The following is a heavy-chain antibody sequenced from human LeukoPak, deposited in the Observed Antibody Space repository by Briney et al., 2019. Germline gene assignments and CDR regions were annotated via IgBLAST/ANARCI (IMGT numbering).Heavy chain of an antibody. D-gene: IGHD3-3*01. V-gene: IGHV3-30*02. CDR2: IRYDGSNK. Sequence: PGGSPRLSCAASGFTFSSYGMHWVRQAPGKGLEWVAFIRYDGSNKYYADSVKGRFTISRDNSKNTLYLQMNSLRAEDTAVYYCAKPYHDFWSGYPYYFDYWGQGTLVTVSS. CDR1: GFTFSSYG. J-gene: IGHJ4*02. CDR3: AKPYHDFWSGYPYYFDY.